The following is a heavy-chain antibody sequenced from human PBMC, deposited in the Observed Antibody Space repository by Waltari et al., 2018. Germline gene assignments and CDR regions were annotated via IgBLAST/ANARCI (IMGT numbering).Heavy chain of an antibody. D-gene: IGHD2-2*01. Sequence: EVQLVESVGGLVQPGGSLRLSCGASGFTFSRYWMSWVRQTPGKGLEWVANINYDGSQKYFVDSMKGRFTISRDNAKNSVYLQMNSLRVEDTAVYYCAKSRGFEYWGQGTLITVSS. V-gene: IGHV3-7*01. J-gene: IGHJ4*02. CDR3: AKSRGFEY. CDR2: INYDGSQK. CDR1: GFTFSRYW.